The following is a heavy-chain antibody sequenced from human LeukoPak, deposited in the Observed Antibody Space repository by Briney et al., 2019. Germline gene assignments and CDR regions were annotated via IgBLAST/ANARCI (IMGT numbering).Heavy chain of an antibody. D-gene: IGHD6-19*01. CDR3: ARDLDSSTNWFDP. J-gene: IGHJ5*02. CDR2: IYYSGST. V-gene: IGHV4-59*01. CDR1: GGSISSYY. Sequence: SETLSLTCTVSGGSISSYYWSWIRQPPGKGLEWIGYIYYSGSTNYNPSLKSRVTISVDTSKNQFSLKLSSVTAADTAVYYCARDLDSSTNWFDPWGQGTLVTVSS.